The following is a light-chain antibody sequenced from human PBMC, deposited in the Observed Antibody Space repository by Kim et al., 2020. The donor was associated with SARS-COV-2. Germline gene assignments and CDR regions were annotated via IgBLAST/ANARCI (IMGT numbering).Light chain of an antibody. CDR3: QRRRNWRPRT. J-gene: IGKJ4*01. CDR1: QSVSSY. V-gene: IGKV3-11*01. Sequence: EIVLTQSPATLSLSPGERATLSCRASQSVSSYLAWYQQKPGQAPRLLIYDASNRATGIPARFSGSGSGTDFTLTISSLEPEDFAVYYCQRRRNWRPRTFGGGTKVDIK. CDR2: DAS.